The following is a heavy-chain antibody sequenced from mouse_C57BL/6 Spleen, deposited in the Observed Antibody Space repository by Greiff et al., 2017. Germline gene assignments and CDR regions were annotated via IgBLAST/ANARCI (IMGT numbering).Heavy chain of an antibody. CDR3: VRDRDYYAMDY. CDR1: GFTFNTYA. V-gene: IGHV10-3*01. D-gene: IGHD3-3*01. Sequence: EVQLVESGGGLVQPKGSLKLSCAASGFTFNTYAMHWVRQAPGKGLEWVARIRRKSSNYATYYADSVKDRFTISRDDSQSMLYLQMNNLKAEDTAMYYCVRDRDYYAMDYWGQGTSVTVSS. J-gene: IGHJ4*01. CDR2: IRRKSSNYAT.